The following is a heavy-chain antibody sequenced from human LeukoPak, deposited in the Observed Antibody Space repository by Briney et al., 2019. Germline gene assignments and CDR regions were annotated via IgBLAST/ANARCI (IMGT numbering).Heavy chain of an antibody. D-gene: IGHD6-13*01. CDR1: GFTFSNAW. V-gene: IGHV3-23*01. Sequence: SGGSLRLSCAASGFTFSNAWVSWVRQAPGKGLEWVSAISGSGGSTYYADSVKGRFTISRDNSKNTLYLQMNSLRAEDTAVYYCAHISSSWPDYWGQGTLVTVSS. CDR2: ISGSGGST. J-gene: IGHJ4*02. CDR3: AHISSSWPDY.